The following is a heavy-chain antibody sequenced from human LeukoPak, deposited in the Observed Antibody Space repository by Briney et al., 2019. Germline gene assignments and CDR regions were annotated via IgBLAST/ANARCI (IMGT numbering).Heavy chain of an antibody. Sequence: GGSLRLSCAASGFTFDDYAMPWVRQAPGKGLEWVSGISWNSGDIGYADSVKGRFTISRDNAKNSLYLQMNSLRAEDTAFYYCAKDISVELGYYFDYWGQGTLVTVSS. D-gene: IGHD1-26*01. CDR2: ISWNSGDI. V-gene: IGHV3-9*01. CDR3: AKDISVELGYYFDY. J-gene: IGHJ4*02. CDR1: GFTFDDYA.